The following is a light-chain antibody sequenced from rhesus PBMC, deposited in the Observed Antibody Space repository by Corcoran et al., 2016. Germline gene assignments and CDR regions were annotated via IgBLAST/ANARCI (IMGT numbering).Light chain of an antibody. CDR2: KVS. J-gene: IGKJ4*01. CDR3: LQYSSSLT. Sequence: DIQMTQSPSSLSASVGDTVTNTCRASQSISSWLDWYQQKPGKAPKLLIYKVSSLQSGVPSRFSGSGSGTDLPLTISSLQPEYFATYYCLQYSSSLTFGGGTKGEIK. CDR1: QSISSW. V-gene: IGKV1-22*01.